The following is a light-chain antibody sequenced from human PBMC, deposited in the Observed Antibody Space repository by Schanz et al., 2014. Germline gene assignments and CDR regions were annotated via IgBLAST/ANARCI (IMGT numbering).Light chain of an antibody. Sequence: QSALTQPASVSGSPGQSITISCTGTSSDVGNYNYVSWYRHHPGKAPKLIIFDVTSRPSGVSNRFSGSKSGNTASLTISGLQAEDEADYYCSSYTSSSTSVVFGGGTKVTVL. CDR1: SSDVGNYNY. V-gene: IGLV2-14*03. CDR3: SSYTSSSTSVV. J-gene: IGLJ2*01. CDR2: DVT.